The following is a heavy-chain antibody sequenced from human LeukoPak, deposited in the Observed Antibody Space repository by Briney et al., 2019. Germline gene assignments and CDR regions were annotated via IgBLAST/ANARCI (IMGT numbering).Heavy chain of an antibody. V-gene: IGHV4-61*02. J-gene: IGHJ5*02. Sequence: SETLSLTCTVSGGSINSGSYYWSWIRQPAGKGLEWIGRIYTSGSTNYNPSLKSRVTISVDTSKNQFSLKLSSVTAADTAVYYCARGIPGPWGQGTLVTVSS. D-gene: IGHD2-21*01. CDR1: GGSINSGSYY. CDR3: ARGIPGP. CDR2: IYTSGST.